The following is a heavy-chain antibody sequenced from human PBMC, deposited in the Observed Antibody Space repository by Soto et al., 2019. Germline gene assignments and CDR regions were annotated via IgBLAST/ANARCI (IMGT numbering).Heavy chain of an antibody. V-gene: IGHV4-4*02. CDR2: ICESGST. CDR1: GVSISTANW. J-gene: IGHJ1*01. D-gene: IGHD6-13*01. Sequence: SETLSLTCAVSGVSISTANWWSWVRQPPGKGLEWIGEICESGSTNYNPSLKSRVAISLDKSKNQFSLKLSSVTAADTAVYYCARGGSSSWLRLFHPWGQGTLVTVSS. CDR3: ARGGSSSWLRLFHP.